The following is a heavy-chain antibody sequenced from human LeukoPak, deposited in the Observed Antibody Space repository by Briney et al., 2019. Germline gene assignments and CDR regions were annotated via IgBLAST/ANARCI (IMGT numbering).Heavy chain of an antibody. CDR2: ISGSGGST. CDR3: AYDYVWGSYPEYYFDY. CDR1: GFTFSSYA. V-gene: IGHV3-23*01. D-gene: IGHD3-16*02. J-gene: IGHJ4*02. Sequence: GESLRLSCAASGFTFSSYAMSWVRQAPGKGLEWVSAISGSGGSTYYADSVKGRFTISRDNSKNTLYLQMDSLRAEDTAVYYCAYDYVWGSYPEYYFDYWGQGTLVTVSS.